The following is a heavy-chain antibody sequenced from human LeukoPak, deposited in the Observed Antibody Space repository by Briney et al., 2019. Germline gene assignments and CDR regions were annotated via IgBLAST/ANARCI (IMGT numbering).Heavy chain of an antibody. Sequence: ASVKVSCKASGGTFSSYTISWVRQAPGQGLEWMGRIIPILGIANYAQKFQGRVTITTDESTSTAYMELSSLRSEDTAVYYCARDSGYERWMIDDAFDIWGQGTMVTVSS. V-gene: IGHV1-69*16. CDR1: GGTFSSYT. CDR2: IIPILGIA. CDR3: ARDSGYERWMIDDAFDI. J-gene: IGHJ3*02. D-gene: IGHD5-12*01.